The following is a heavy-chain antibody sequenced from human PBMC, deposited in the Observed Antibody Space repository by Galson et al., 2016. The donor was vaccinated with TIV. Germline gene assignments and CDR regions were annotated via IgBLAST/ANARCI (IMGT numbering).Heavy chain of an antibody. CDR2: IDWEDDK. D-gene: IGHD3-22*01. Sequence: PALVKPTQTLTLTCSFSGFSLSTPGMCVSWIRQPPGKALEWLARIDWEDDKYYSTSLKTRLTISKDTPKNQVVLKVTNLDPVDTATYYCARDYTVIVKTEGWNNHYGMDVWGQGTTVIVSS. J-gene: IGHJ6*02. V-gene: IGHV2-70*11. CDR1: GFSLSTPGMC. CDR3: ARDYTVIVKTEGWNNHYGMDV.